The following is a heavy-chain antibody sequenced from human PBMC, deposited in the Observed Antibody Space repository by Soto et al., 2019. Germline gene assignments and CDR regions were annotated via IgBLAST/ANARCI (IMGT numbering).Heavy chain of an antibody. CDR1: GGSISSSSYY. CDR3: ARAGDSSGYPQYYFDY. CDR2: ISYSGST. Sequence: QLQLQESGPGLVKPSETLSLTCTVSGGSISSSSYYWGWIRQPPGKGLEWIGSISYSGSTYYNPSLKSRVTRSVDTSKNQFSLKLSSVTAADTAVYYCARAGDSSGYPQYYFDYRGQGTLVTVCS. V-gene: IGHV4-39*01. D-gene: IGHD3-22*01. J-gene: IGHJ4*02.